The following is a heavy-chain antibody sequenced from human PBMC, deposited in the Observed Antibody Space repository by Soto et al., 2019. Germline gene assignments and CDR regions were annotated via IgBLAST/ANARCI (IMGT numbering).Heavy chain of an antibody. V-gene: IGHV3-48*01. CDR1: GFTFSSYS. CDR3: ARDSSRDIVVVPAAMPGYFDY. Sequence: GGSLRLSCAASGFTFSSYSMNWVRQAPGKGLEWVSYISSSSSSTIYYADSVKGRFTISRDNAKNSLYLQMNSLRAEDTAVYYCARDSSRDIVVVPAAMPGYFDYWGQGTLVTVSS. D-gene: IGHD2-2*01. J-gene: IGHJ4*02. CDR2: ISSSSSSTI.